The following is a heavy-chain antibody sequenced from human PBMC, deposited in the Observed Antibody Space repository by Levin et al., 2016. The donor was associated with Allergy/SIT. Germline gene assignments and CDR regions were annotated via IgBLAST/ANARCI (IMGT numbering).Heavy chain of an antibody. J-gene: IGHJ4*02. Sequence: VRQMPGKGLEWMGRIDPSDSYTNYSPSFQGHVTISADKSISTAYLQWSSLKASDTAMYYCARHSLYYYDSSGLAFDYWGQGTLVTVSS. CDR3: ARHSLYYYDSSGLAFDY. CDR2: IDPSDSYT. V-gene: IGHV5-10-1*01. D-gene: IGHD3-22*01.